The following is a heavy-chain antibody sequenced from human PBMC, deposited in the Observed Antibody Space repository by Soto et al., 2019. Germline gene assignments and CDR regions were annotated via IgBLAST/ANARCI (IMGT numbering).Heavy chain of an antibody. CDR3: VKDGSIGWPYYYGMDF. CDR1: GFTFSSYG. Sequence: QVQLVESRGGVVQPGRSLRLSCAASGFTFSSYGMHWVRQAPGKGLEWVAVISYDGSNKYYADSVKGRFTISRDNSKNTLYLQMSSLRAEDTAVYYSVKDGSIGWPYYYGMDFWGQGTTVTVSS. V-gene: IGHV3-30*18. CDR2: ISYDGSNK. D-gene: IGHD6-19*01. J-gene: IGHJ6*02.